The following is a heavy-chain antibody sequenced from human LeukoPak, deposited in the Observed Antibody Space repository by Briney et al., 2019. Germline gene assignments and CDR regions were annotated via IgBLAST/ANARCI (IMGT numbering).Heavy chain of an antibody. CDR1: GYSISSGYY. D-gene: IGHD6-13*01. Sequence: PSETLSLTCAVSGYSISSGYYWAWIRPPPGKGLEWIGSIYHSGSTYYNPSLKSRVTISVDTSKNQFSLKLSSVTAADTAVYYCARQLSSNDYSSSWYQYYYYYMDVWGKGTTVTVSS. J-gene: IGHJ6*03. V-gene: IGHV4-38-2*01. CDR3: ARQLSSNDYSSSWYQYYYYYMDV. CDR2: IYHSGST.